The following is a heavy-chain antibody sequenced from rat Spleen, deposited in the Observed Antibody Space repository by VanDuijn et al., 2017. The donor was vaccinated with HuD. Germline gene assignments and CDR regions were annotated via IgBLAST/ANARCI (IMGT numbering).Heavy chain of an antibody. CDR3: AKALYYYDGSLDY. CDR1: GFTYSNYV. J-gene: IGHJ2*01. CDR2: ISTGGGNT. V-gene: IGHV5S13*01. Sequence: EVQLVESGGGLVQPGRSLKLSCAASGFTYSNYVMAWVRQAPTKGLERVASISTGGGNTYYRDPVKGRFTISRDMAKNTLNLQKDSLRSEDTATYYCAKALYYYDGSLDYWGQGVMVTVSS. D-gene: IGHD1-12*02.